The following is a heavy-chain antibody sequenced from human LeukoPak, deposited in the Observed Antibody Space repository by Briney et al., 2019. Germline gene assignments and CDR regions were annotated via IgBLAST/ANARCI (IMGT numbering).Heavy chain of an antibody. CDR2: INPNSGGT. Sequence: GASVKVSCKTSGYSFTDYYMHWVRQAPGQGLEWMGWINPNSGGTSSAQKFQGRVTMTRDTSISTVYMEVNWLTSDDTAIYYCARADRLHGGPYLIGPWGQGNLVTVSS. D-gene: IGHD2-21*01. CDR3: ARADRLHGGPYLIGP. J-gene: IGHJ5*02. V-gene: IGHV1-2*02. CDR1: GYSFTDYY.